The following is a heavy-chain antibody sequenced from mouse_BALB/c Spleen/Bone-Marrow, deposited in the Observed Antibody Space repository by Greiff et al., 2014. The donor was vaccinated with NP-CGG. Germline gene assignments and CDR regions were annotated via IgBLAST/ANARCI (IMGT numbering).Heavy chain of an antibody. CDR1: GYTFTDYI. CDR3: ARSPNWDPYYAMDY. CDR2: IYPGSGSI. Sequence: VQLQQPGPELVKPGASVKMSCKASGYTFTDYILNWGKQRTGQGLEWIGEIYPGSGSIYYNEKFKGKATLAADKSSNTAYMQFSSLTSEDSAVYFCARSPNWDPYYAMDYWGQGTSVTVSS. J-gene: IGHJ4*01. D-gene: IGHD4-1*01. V-gene: IGHV1-83*01.